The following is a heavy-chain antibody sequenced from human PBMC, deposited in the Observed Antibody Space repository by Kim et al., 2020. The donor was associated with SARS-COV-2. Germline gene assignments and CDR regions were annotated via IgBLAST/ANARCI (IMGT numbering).Heavy chain of an antibody. CDR1: GFTFSRFA. D-gene: IGHD1-26*01. V-gene: IGHV3-23*01. Sequence: GGSLRLSCATSGFTFSRFAMNWVRQAPGKGLEWVSAIGGSGGTTYYAESVKDRFTISRDNSKNTLFLQMRSLRVEDTAVYYCAKVVSGGHVGSDAFDIWGQGTMGPVSS. CDR2: IGGSGGTT. CDR3: AKVVSGGHVGSDAFDI. J-gene: IGHJ3*02.